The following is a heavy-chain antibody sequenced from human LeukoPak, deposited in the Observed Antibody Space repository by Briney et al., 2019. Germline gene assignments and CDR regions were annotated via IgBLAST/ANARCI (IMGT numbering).Heavy chain of an antibody. Sequence: PGGSLRLSCAASGFTFSSYAMSWVRQAPGKGLEWVANIKQDGSEKYYVDSVKGRFTISRDNAKNSLYLQMDSLRAEDTAVYYCARGKWFGELLGSGPKGPSIAVAVAHWGQGTLVTVSS. D-gene: IGHD3-10*01. J-gene: IGHJ4*02. V-gene: IGHV3-7*01. CDR3: ARGKWFGELLGSGPKGPSIAVAVAH. CDR2: IKQDGSEK. CDR1: GFTFSSYA.